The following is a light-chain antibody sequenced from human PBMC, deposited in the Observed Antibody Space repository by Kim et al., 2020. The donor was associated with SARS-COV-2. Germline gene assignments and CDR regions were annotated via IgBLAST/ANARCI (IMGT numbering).Light chain of an antibody. CDR2: AAS. J-gene: IGKJ1*01. CDR3: QQYATSPRT. Sequence: SPGEGATLSCRARQSVSSTYLAWYQQKPGQAPRLLIYAASSRATGIPDRFSGSGSGTDFTLTISRLEPEDCAVFYCQQYATSPRTFGQGTKVDIK. V-gene: IGKV3-20*01. CDR1: QSVSSTY.